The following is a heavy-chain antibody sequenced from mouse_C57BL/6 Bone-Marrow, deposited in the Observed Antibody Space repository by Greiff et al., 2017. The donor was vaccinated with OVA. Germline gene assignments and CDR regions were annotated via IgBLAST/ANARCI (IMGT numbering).Heavy chain of an antibody. V-gene: IGHV5-16*01. CDR3: ARDSNYWYFDV. CDR1: GFTFSDYY. D-gene: IGHD2-5*01. J-gene: IGHJ1*03. Sequence: VKLVESEGGLVQPGSSMKLSCTASGFTFSDYYMAWVRQVPEKGLEWVANINYDGSSTYYLDSLKSRFIISRDNAKNILYLQMSSLKSEDTATYYCARDSNYWYFDVWGTGTTVTVSS. CDR2: INYDGSST.